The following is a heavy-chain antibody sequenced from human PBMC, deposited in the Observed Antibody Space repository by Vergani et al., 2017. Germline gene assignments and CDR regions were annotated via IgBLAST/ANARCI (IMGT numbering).Heavy chain of an antibody. J-gene: IGHJ2*01. V-gene: IGHV3-7*03. CDR3: ARDKPLLWFGELLSTRSGYFDL. CDR2: IKQDGSEK. Sequence: EVQLVESGGGLVQPGGSLRLSCAASGFTFSSYWMSWVRQAPGKGLEWVANIKQDGSEKYYVDSVKGRFTISRDNAKNSLYLQMNSLRAEDTAVYYCARDKPLLWFGELLSTRSGYFDLWGRGTLVTVSS. CDR1: GFTFSSYW. D-gene: IGHD3-10*01.